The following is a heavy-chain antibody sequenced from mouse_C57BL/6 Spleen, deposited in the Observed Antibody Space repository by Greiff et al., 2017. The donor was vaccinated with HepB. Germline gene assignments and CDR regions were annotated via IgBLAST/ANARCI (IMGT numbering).Heavy chain of an antibody. Sequence: DVQLQESGPGLVKPSQSLSLTCSVTGYSITSGYYWNWIRQFPGNKLEWMGYISYDGSNNYNPSLKNRISITRDTSKNQFFLKLNSVTTEDTATYYCAGYYGSWAMDYWGQGTSVTVSS. CDR2: ISYDGSN. CDR3: AGYYGSWAMDY. D-gene: IGHD1-1*01. J-gene: IGHJ4*01. V-gene: IGHV3-6*01. CDR1: GYSITSGYY.